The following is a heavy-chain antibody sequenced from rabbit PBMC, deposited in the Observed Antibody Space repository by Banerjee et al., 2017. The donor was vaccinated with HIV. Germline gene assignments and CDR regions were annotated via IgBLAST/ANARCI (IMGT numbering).Heavy chain of an antibody. CDR3: ARGIAGYSGYGYADL. CDR1: GIDFSSYYY. D-gene: IGHD6-1*01. CDR2: IYVGSGGA. Sequence: QSLEESGGDLVKPEGSLTLTCKASGIDFSSYYYMCWVRQAPGKGLEWIGTIYVGSGGAYYASWAKGRFTITKTSSTTVTLQMTSLTAADTATYFCARGIAGYSGYGYADLWGQGTLVTVS. V-gene: IGHV1S40*01. J-gene: IGHJ4*01.